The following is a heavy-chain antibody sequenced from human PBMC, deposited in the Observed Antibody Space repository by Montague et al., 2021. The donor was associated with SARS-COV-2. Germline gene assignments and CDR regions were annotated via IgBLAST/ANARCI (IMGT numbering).Heavy chain of an antibody. CDR1: GGSISSYY. CDR2: IYYSGST. Sequence: SETLSLTCTVSGGSISSYYWSWIRQPPGKGLECIGYIYYSGSTNYNPSLKSRVTISVDTSKNQFSLKLSSVTAADTAVYYCARTYYYGSVVWFDPWGQGTLVTVSS. CDR3: ARTYYYGSVVWFDP. V-gene: IGHV4-59*08. J-gene: IGHJ5*02. D-gene: IGHD3-10*01.